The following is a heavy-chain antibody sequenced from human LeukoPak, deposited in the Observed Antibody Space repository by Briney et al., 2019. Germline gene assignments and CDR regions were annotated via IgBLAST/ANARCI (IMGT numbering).Heavy chain of an antibody. V-gene: IGHV3-48*04. CDR3: ARDLNTGMDV. Sequence: GGSLRLSCAASGFTFSSYSMNWVRQAPGKGLEWVSYISSSSSTIYYADSVKGRFTISRDNAQNLLFLQMNSLRAEDTAIYYCARDLNTGMDVWGRGTTVTVSS. D-gene: IGHD2/OR15-2a*01. CDR2: ISSSSSTI. CDR1: GFTFSSYS. J-gene: IGHJ6*02.